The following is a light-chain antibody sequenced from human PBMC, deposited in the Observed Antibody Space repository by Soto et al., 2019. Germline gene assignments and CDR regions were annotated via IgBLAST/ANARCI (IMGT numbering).Light chain of an antibody. CDR3: QQYNNWPLT. J-gene: IGKJ4*01. CDR2: GAS. Sequence: EIVMTQSPATLSVSPGERATLSCRASQSVSSNLAWYQQKPGQAPRLLIYGASTRATGIPARFSRSGSGTEFTLTISSLQSEDFAVYYWQQYNNWPLTFGGGTKVEIK. CDR1: QSVSSN. V-gene: IGKV3-15*01.